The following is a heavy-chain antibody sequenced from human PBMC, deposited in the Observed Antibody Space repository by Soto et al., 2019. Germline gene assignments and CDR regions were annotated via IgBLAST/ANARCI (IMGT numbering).Heavy chain of an antibody. D-gene: IGHD6-13*01. CDR2: INHSGST. CDR3: ARGIAAAGKFDY. CDR1: GGSFSGYY. J-gene: IGHJ4*02. Sequence: QVQLQQWGAGLLKPSETLSLTCAVYGGSFSGYYWSWIRQHPGKGLEWIGEINHSGSTNYNPSLKSRVTISVDTSKNQFSLKLSSVTAADTAVYYCARGIAAAGKFDYWGQGTLVTVSS. V-gene: IGHV4-34*01.